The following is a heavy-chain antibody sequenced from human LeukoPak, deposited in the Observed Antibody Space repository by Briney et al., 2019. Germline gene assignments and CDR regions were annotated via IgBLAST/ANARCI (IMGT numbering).Heavy chain of an antibody. CDR2: IRYDGSNK. V-gene: IGHV3-30*02. CDR1: GFTFSGSA. CDR3: AKIPERGGPYYFDY. D-gene: IGHD1-14*01. J-gene: IGHJ4*02. Sequence: GGSLKLSCAASGFTFSGSAMHWVRQAPGKGLEWVAFIRYDGSNKYYAESVKGRFTIPRDNSKNTLYLQMNSLRAEDTAVYYCAKIPERGGPYYFDYWGQGTLVTVSS.